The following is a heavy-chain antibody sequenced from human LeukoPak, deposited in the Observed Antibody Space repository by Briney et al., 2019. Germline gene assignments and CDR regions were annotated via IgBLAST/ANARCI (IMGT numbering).Heavy chain of an antibody. CDR3: ARVKYPDIVVVPDFDY. Sequence: GGSLRLSCAASGFTFSDYYMSWIRQAPGKGLEWVSYISSSGSTIYYADSVKGRFTISRDNAKNSLYLQVNSLRAEDTAVYYCARVKYPDIVVVPDFDYWGQGTLVTVSS. V-gene: IGHV3-11*04. J-gene: IGHJ4*02. CDR2: ISSSGSTI. CDR1: GFTFSDYY. D-gene: IGHD2-2*01.